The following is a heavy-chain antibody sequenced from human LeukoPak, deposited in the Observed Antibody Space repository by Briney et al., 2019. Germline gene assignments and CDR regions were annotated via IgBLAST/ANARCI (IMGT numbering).Heavy chain of an antibody. Sequence: GASVKVSYKASVYTFTSYYMHWVRQAPGQGLEWMGIINPSGGSTSYAQKFQGRVTMTRDMSTTTDYMELSSLRSEDTAVYYCARDNSVGDVAWWFDPWGQGTLVTVSS. CDR3: ARDNSVGDVAWWFDP. J-gene: IGHJ5*02. V-gene: IGHV1-46*01. CDR2: INPSGGST. CDR1: VYTFTSYY. D-gene: IGHD1-26*01.